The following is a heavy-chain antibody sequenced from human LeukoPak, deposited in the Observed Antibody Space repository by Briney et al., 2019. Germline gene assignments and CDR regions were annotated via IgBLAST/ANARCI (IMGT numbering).Heavy chain of an antibody. V-gene: IGHV4-61*02. CDR1: GASISSGSNS. D-gene: IGHD1-26*01. CDR2: INTSGTT. Sequence: SQTLSLTCTVSGASISSGSNSWGWIRQPAGKGLEWIGRINTSGTTNYNPSLKSRVTMSIDTSKNQFSLKLSSVTAADTAVYYCGRGGGAYYMDVWGKGTTVTISS. CDR3: GRGGGAYYMDV. J-gene: IGHJ6*03.